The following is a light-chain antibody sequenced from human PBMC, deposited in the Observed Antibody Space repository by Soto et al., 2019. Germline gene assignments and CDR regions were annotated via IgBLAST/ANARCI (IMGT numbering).Light chain of an antibody. J-gene: IGKJ4*01. V-gene: IGKV2-24*01. CDR2: KIS. CDR1: QSLVHSDGNTY. CDR3: MQATQFPSLT. Sequence: DIVMTQTPLSSPVTLGQPASISCRSSQSLVHSDGNTYLSWLQQRPGQPPRVLIYKISNRFSGVPDRCSGSGAGTDFTLKISRVEAEDVGVYYCMQATQFPSLTFGGGTKVEIK.